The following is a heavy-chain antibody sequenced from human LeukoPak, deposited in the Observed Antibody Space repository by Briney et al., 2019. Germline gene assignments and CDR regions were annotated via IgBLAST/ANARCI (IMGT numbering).Heavy chain of an antibody. D-gene: IGHD5-12*01. Sequence: PGGSLRLSCAASGFTFSNAWMRWVRQAPGKGLEWVGRIKSKTDGGTTDYAAPVKGRFTISRDDSKNTLYLQMNSLKTEDTAVYYCTTTNVVATISPDYWGQGTLVTVSS. CDR2: IKSKTDGGTT. J-gene: IGHJ4*02. CDR1: GFTFSNAW. CDR3: TTTNVVATISPDY. V-gene: IGHV3-15*01.